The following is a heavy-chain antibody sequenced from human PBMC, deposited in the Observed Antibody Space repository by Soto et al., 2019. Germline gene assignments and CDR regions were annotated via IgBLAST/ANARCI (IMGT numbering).Heavy chain of an antibody. V-gene: IGHV1-18*01. J-gene: IGHJ4*02. D-gene: IGHD3-22*01. Sequence: QVPLVQSGAEVKKPGASVKVSCKASGYTFTTYGMSWVRQDPGQGLDWMGWISTYNGNTKYAERLQGRVTMTTDTNTSTAYMELRSLRSDDTAVYYCARGPTDYYDNSGDYFLDYWGQGTLVTVSS. CDR2: ISTYNGNT. CDR3: ARGPTDYYDNSGDYFLDY. CDR1: GYTFTTYG.